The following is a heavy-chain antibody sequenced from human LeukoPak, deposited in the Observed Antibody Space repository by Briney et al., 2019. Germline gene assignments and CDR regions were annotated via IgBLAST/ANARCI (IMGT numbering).Heavy chain of an antibody. CDR1: GFTFSNFP. D-gene: IGHD6-6*01. J-gene: IGHJ4*02. Sequence: GGSLRLSCAASGFTFSNFPMTWVRRAPGKGLESFSSISGSGGDTYYTDSVKGRFTISRDNLNNTLYLQMNSLRAEDTAVYYCARGPNSNWSGLDFWGQGTLLTVSS. CDR2: ISGSGGDT. V-gene: IGHV3-23*01. CDR3: ARGPNSNWSGLDF.